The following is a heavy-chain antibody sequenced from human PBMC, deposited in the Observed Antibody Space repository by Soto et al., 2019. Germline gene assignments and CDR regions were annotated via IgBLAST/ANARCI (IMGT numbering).Heavy chain of an antibody. Sequence: QVQLQESGPGLVKPSETLSLICTVSGGSINNYYWSWIRQPPGQGLEWIGYIYYSGSTEYSPSLKARGTIAVEQSKNQFSLKLSAVNAADQGGDYCAGHDTHCSGWSRSGPHFRYWGQGNLVTVSS. CDR3: AGHDTHCSGWSRSGPHFRY. CDR1: GGSINNYY. CDR2: IYYSGST. J-gene: IGHJ4*02. D-gene: IGHD2-15*01. V-gene: IGHV4-59*08.